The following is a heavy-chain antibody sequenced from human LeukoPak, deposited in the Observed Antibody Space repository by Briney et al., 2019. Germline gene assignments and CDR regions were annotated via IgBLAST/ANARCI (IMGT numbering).Heavy chain of an antibody. J-gene: IGHJ4*02. CDR3: ATPPPRYFDWLFDY. V-gene: IGHV3-23*01. CDR1: GFTFSSYA. D-gene: IGHD3-9*01. Sequence: GSLRLSRAASGFTFSSYAMSWVRQAPGKGLEWVSAISGSGGSTYYADSVKGRFTISRDNSKNTLYLQMNSLRAEDTAVYYCATPPPRYFDWLFDYWGQGTLVTVSS. CDR2: ISGSGGST.